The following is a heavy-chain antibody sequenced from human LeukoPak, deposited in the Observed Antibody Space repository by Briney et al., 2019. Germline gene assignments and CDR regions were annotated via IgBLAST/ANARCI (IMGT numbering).Heavy chain of an antibody. J-gene: IGHJ3*02. CDR1: GFTFSSYE. D-gene: IGHD1-14*01. CDR3: AREGPDHDAFDI. CDR2: ISSSGSTI. V-gene: IGHV3-48*03. Sequence: GGSLRLSCAASGFTFSSYEMNWVRQAPGKGLEWVLYISSSGSTIYYADSVKGRFTISRDNAKNSLYLQMNSLRAEDTAVYYCAREGPDHDAFDIWGQGTMVTVSS.